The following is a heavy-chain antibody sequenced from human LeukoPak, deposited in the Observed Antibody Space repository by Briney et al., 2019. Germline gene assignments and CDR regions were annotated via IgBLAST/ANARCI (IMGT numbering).Heavy chain of an antibody. CDR2: ISWNSGSI. CDR1: GFTFDDYA. CDR3: AKDYGGRGIFDY. J-gene: IGHJ4*02. V-gene: IGHV3-9*01. Sequence: GGSLRLSCAASGFTFDDYAMHWVRQAPGKGLEWVSGISWNSGSIGYADSVKGRFTISRDNSKNTLYLQMNSLRAEDTAVYYCAKDYGGRGIFDYWGQGTLVTVSS. D-gene: IGHD3-10*01.